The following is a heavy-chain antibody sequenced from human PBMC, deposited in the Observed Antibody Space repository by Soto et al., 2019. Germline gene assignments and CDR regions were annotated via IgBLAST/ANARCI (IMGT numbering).Heavy chain of an antibody. CDR1: GDSISSGYY. V-gene: IGHV4-38-2*01. J-gene: IGHJ6*02. CDR3: AKIPGIAVAGDSPYYYYGMDV. Sequence: PSETLSLTCAVSGDSISSGYYWGWIRQPPGKGLEWIGSIYHSGSTYYNPSLKSRVTISVDTSKNQFSLKLSSVTAADTAVYYCAKIPGIAVAGDSPYYYYGMDVWGQGTTVTVSS. D-gene: IGHD6-19*01. CDR2: IYHSGST.